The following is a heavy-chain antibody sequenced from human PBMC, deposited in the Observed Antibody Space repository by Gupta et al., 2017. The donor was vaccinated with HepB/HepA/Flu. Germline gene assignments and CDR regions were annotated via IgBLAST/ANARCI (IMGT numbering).Heavy chain of an antibody. Sequence: EVQLLESGGGLVQPGGSLRLSCAASGFSFSSYAMTWVRPAPGKGLEWVSLISGSGYSTYYADSVKGRFTISRDNSKNTLYVQLNSLRAEDTAVYYCGKENTRKGGFDPWGQGTLVTGSS. CDR3: GKENTRKGGFDP. V-gene: IGHV3-23*01. CDR1: GFSFSSYA. CDR2: ISGSGYST. J-gene: IGHJ5*02. D-gene: IGHD3-16*01.